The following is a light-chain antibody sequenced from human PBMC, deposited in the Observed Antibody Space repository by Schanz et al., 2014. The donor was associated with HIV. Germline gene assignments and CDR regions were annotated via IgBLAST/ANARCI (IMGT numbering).Light chain of an antibody. CDR3: SSYTRSSTVV. J-gene: IGLJ2*01. V-gene: IGLV2-14*02. Sequence: QSALTQPASVSGSPGQSITISCTGTRNDVGTYNLVSWYQQHPGKAPQLMIYEVTKRPSGVSSRFSGSKSGNTASLAISGLQAEDEADYYCSSYTRSSTVVFGGGTKLTVL. CDR2: EVT. CDR1: RNDVGTYNL.